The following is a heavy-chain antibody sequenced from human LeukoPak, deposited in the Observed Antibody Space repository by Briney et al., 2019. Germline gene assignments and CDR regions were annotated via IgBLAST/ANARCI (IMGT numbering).Heavy chain of an antibody. CDR1: GGSISPYY. J-gene: IGHJ4*02. CDR3: AGRYSGYADY. Sequence: SETLSLTCTVSGGSISPYYWSWIRQPPGKGLEWIGCISYAGTTNYNPSLKSRVTMSVDTSQNQFSLKLSSVTAADTAVYYCAGRYSGYADYWGQGTLVTVSS. D-gene: IGHD5-12*01. CDR2: ISYAGTT. V-gene: IGHV4-59*12.